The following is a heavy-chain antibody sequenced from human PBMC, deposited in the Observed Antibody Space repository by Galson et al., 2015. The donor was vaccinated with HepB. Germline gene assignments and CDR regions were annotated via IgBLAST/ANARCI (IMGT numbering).Heavy chain of an antibody. Sequence: SLRLSCAASGFNFISYGMHWVRQAPGKGLEWVAVIWNDGSDKYYRDSVKGRLTISRDNSKNILYLQMTSLRAEDTALYYCARDQSRGRFSTTYYFTYWGQGTLVTVSS. CDR3: ARDQSRGRFSTTYYFTY. CDR2: IWNDGSDK. CDR1: GFNFISYG. J-gene: IGHJ4*02. D-gene: IGHD3-3*02. V-gene: IGHV3-33*08.